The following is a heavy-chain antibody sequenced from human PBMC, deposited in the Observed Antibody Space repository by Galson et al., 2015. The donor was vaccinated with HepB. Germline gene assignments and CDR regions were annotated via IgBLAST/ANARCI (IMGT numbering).Heavy chain of an antibody. CDR1: GGSINNFF. Sequence: ETLSLTCTVSGGSINNFFWSWIRQPPGKGLEWIGYISHSGNTNYNPSLKSRVTISVDTSKNQFSLRLSSVTAADTAVYYCARAVHVVPQNHPYYYYGMDVWGQGTTVAVSS. V-gene: IGHV4-59*01. J-gene: IGHJ6*02. D-gene: IGHD1-14*01. CDR2: ISHSGNT. CDR3: ARAVHVVPQNHPYYYYGMDV.